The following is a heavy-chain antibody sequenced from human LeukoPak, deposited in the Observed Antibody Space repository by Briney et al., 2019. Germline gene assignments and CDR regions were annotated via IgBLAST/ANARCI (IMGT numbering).Heavy chain of an antibody. Sequence: PGGSLRLSCAASGLTVSNNYMSWVRQASGMGLEWVSVIYTDGRTFYADSVKGRFSITRDNSKNMLYLQMNSLRAEDTAVYYCVRYGVGATADSWGLGTLVTVSS. CDR2: IYTDGRT. CDR1: GLTVSNNY. CDR3: VRYGVGATADS. D-gene: IGHD1-26*01. J-gene: IGHJ4*02. V-gene: IGHV3-66*01.